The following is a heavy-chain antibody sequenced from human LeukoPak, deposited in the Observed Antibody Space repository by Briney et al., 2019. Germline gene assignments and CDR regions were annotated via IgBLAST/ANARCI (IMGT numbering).Heavy chain of an antibody. Sequence: ASVKVSCKASGGTLSSYAISWVRQATGQGLEWMGWMNPNSGNTGYAQKFQGRVTMTRNTSISTAYMELSSLRSEDTAVYYCARDTYVDTNYWGQGTLVTVSS. CDR2: MNPNSGNT. J-gene: IGHJ4*02. V-gene: IGHV1-8*02. CDR1: GGTLSSYA. CDR3: ARDTYVDTNY. D-gene: IGHD5-18*01.